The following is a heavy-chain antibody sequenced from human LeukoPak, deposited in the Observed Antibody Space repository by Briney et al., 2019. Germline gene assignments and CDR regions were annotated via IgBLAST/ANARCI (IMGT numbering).Heavy chain of an antibody. CDR3: ARVKVGATPIDY. CDR2: IIPIFGTA. CDR1: GGTFSSYA. Sequence: SVKVSCKASGGTFSSYAISWVRQAPGQGLEWMGGIIPIFGTANYAQKFQGRVTITADKSTSTAYMELSSLRSDDTAVYYCARVKVGATPIDYWGQGTLVTVSS. V-gene: IGHV1-69*06. J-gene: IGHJ4*02. D-gene: IGHD1-26*01.